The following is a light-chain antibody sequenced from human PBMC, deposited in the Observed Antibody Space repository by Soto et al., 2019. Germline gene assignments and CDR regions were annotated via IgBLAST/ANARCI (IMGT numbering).Light chain of an antibody. V-gene: IGKV3-20*01. CDR3: QQYNNWPPLFT. J-gene: IGKJ3*01. CDR2: GAS. Sequence: NGFTQVPGSMSLSPGERATLSCKGSQSVSSSYLAWYQQKPGQAPRLLIYGASSRATGIPDRFSGSGSGTEFTLTISSLQSEDFAVYYCQQYNNWPPLFTFGPGTKVDI. CDR1: QSVSSSY.